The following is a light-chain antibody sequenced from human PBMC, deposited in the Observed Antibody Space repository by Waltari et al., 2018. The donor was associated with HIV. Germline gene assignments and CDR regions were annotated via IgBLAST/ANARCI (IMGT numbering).Light chain of an antibody. Sequence: QSALTQPASVSGSPGQSITISCTGTSSDVGGYNYVSWYQPHPGKAPKLLISEVSNRPSGISNRFSGSKSGNTASLTISGLQTEDEANYYCSSYTTSTTPVVFGGGTKLTVL. CDR3: SSYTTSTTPVV. V-gene: IGLV2-14*01. CDR2: EVS. J-gene: IGLJ2*01. CDR1: SSDVGGYNY.